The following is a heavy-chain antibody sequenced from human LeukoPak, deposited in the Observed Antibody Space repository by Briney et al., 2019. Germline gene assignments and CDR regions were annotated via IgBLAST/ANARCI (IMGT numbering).Heavy chain of an antibody. J-gene: IGHJ4*02. CDR1: GFTFSSYG. CDR2: IKNDGTVK. Sequence: GGSLRLSCAASGFTFSSYGMHWVRQAPGKGLEWVANIKNDGTVKNYVDSVKGRFTISRDNSKNTLYLQMNSLRAEDTAVYYCAKDRCGGDCWGQGTLVTVSS. D-gene: IGHD2-21*01. V-gene: IGHV3-7*03. CDR3: AKDRCGGDC.